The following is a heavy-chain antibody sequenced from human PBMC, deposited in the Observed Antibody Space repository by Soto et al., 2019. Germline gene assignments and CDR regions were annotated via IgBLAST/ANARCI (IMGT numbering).Heavy chain of an antibody. CDR1: GYTFTGYA. V-gene: IGHV1-3*01. CDR2: INAGNGNT. Sequence: ASVKVSCKASGYTFTGYAMHWVRQAPGQRLEWMGWINAGNGNTKYSQKFQGRVTITRDTSASAAYMELSSLSSEDTAVYYCARAVAAAADFDYWGQGTLVTVSS. CDR3: ARAVAAAADFDY. D-gene: IGHD6-25*01. J-gene: IGHJ4*02.